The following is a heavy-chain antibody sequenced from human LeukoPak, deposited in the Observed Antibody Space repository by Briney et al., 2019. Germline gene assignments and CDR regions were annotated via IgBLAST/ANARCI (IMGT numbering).Heavy chain of an antibody. CDR3: ARVAGDDSSGYSPSGPFDP. CDR2: IYHSGST. V-gene: IGHV4-38-2*02. CDR1: GYSISSGYY. D-gene: IGHD3-22*01. Sequence: SETLSLTCTVSGYSISSGYYWGWIRKPPGKGLEWIGSIYHSGSTYYNPSLKSRVTISVDTSKNQFSLKLSSVTAADTAVYYCARVAGDDSSGYSPSGPFDPWGQGTLVPVSS. J-gene: IGHJ5*02.